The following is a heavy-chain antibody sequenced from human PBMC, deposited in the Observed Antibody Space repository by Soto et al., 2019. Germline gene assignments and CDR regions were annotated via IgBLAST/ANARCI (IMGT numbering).Heavy chain of an antibody. D-gene: IGHD1-7*01. CDR1: GGSISSHD. J-gene: IGHJ3*02. CDR3: AREVWNYGSDAFDI. Sequence: LQTLPLTSTVAGGSISSHDWSWIRKPPGKGLEWIGYIYYSGSTNYNPSLKSRVTISVDTSKNQFSLKLSSVTAADTAVYYCAREVWNYGSDAFDIWGQGTMVTVSS. CDR2: IYYSGST. V-gene: IGHV4-59*11.